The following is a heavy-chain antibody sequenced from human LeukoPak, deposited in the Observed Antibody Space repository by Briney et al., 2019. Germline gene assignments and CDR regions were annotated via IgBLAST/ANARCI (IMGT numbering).Heavy chain of an antibody. CDR3: ARSSVVVDLFDY. J-gene: IGHJ4*02. CDR2: ISTTSSYI. D-gene: IGHD3-22*01. CDR1: GFIFSSFN. Sequence: GGSLRLSCAASGFIFSSFNMNWVRQAPGKGLEWVSSISTTSSYIYYSDSVKGRFTISRDNAKNSLYLQMNSLRAEDTAVYYCARSSVVVDLFDYWGQGTLVTVSS. V-gene: IGHV3-21*01.